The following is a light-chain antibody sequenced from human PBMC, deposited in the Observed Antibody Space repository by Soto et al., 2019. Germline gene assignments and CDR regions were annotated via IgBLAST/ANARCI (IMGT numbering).Light chain of an antibody. Sequence: IQMTQSPSSLSASVGDRVTITCRASRDIGNDLGWYQQKPGKAPKHLIFAASNLQSGVPSRFSGSGSGTDFTLTISSLQPEDSATYYCQQSYRAPLTFGPGTKVAIK. V-gene: IGKV1-39*01. CDR2: AAS. J-gene: IGKJ3*01. CDR1: RDIGND. CDR3: QQSYRAPLT.